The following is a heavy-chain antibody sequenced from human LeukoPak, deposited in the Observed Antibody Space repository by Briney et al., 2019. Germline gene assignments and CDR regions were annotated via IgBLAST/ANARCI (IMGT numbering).Heavy chain of an antibody. CDR1: GFTFSGYS. V-gene: IGHV3-64*01. CDR3: ARVSPIYDILTGYVGH. J-gene: IGHJ4*02. CDR2: INSNGDNT. D-gene: IGHD3-9*01. Sequence: GGSLRLSYAAFGFTFSGYSMHWVRQAPGKGLEYVSTINSNGDNTYYASSVKGRFTISRDNSKYTVYLQMGSLRAEDTGVYYCARVSPIYDILTGYVGHWGQGTLVTFSS.